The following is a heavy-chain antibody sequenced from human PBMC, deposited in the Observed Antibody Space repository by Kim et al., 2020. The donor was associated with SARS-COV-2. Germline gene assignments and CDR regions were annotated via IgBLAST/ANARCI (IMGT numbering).Heavy chain of an antibody. J-gene: IGHJ4*02. CDR2: INQGGTEK. CDR1: GFTFSTYW. CDR3: ARTHYGEYV. Sequence: GGSLRLSCAASGFTFSTYWMTWVRQAPGKGLEWVANINQGGTEKYYVDSVKGRFTISRDNAKNSLFLDVNSLRVEDTAVYYCARTHYGEYVWGQGTLVT. V-gene: IGHV3-7*01. D-gene: IGHD4-17*01.